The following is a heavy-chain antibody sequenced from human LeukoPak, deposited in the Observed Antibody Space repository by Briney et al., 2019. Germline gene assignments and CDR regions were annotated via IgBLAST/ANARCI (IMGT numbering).Heavy chain of an antibody. V-gene: IGHV3-48*02. Sequence: PGGSLRLSCAASGFSFSTYSMNWVRQAPGKGLEWLSYISSTSTTIYYADSVKGRFTISRDNAKNSLYLQMNSLRDEDTAVYYCAGAGDYWGQGTLVTVSS. J-gene: IGHJ4*02. CDR1: GFSFSTYS. CDR2: ISSTSTTI. CDR3: AGAGDY.